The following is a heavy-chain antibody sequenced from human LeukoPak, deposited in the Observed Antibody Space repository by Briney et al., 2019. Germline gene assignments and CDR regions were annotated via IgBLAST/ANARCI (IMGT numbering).Heavy chain of an antibody. CDR2: IRSKANSYAT. V-gene: IGHV3-73*01. D-gene: IGHD3-16*01. Sequence: GGSLRLSCAASGFTFSGSAMHWVRQASGKGLEWVGRIRSKANSYATAYAVSVKGRFTISRDDSKNTAYLQMNSLKTEDTAVYYCTASRGVWGALDAWDDAFDIWGQGTMVTVSS. CDR3: TASRGVWGALDAWDDAFDI. CDR1: GFTFSGSA. J-gene: IGHJ3*02.